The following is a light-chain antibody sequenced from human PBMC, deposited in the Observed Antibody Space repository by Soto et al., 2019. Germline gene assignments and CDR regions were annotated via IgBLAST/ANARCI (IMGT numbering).Light chain of an antibody. Sequence: QSVLTQSASVSGSPGQSITISCTGTSSDVGGYNYVSWYQQHPGKAPKLMIYDVSNRPSGVSNRFSGTKSGTKASLTISGRQAEDEADYYCRSYTTSSTLVVFGGGTKLTVL. CDR3: RSYTTSSTLVV. CDR2: DVS. V-gene: IGLV2-14*01. J-gene: IGLJ2*01. CDR1: SSDVGGYNY.